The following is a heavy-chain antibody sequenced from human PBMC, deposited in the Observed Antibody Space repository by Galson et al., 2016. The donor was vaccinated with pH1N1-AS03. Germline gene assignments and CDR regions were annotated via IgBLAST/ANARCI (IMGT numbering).Heavy chain of an antibody. CDR2: LSGTGLSA. J-gene: IGHJ4*02. D-gene: IGHD6-19*01. V-gene: IGHV3-23*01. CDR1: GFSFSRYA. Sequence: SLRLSCAASGFSFSRYAMIWVRQAPGKGLEWVSSLSGTGLSAYYADSVKGRFSISRDNSKSTVYLHLKGLRVEDTAVYYCAKSRGVPGSGYNGVLAFWGQGSLVTVSS. CDR3: AKSRGVPGSGYNGVLAF.